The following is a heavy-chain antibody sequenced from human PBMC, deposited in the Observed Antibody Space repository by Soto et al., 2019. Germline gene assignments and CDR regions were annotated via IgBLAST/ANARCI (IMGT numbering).Heavy chain of an antibody. D-gene: IGHD3-16*01. CDR1: GFTFSSYA. V-gene: IGHV3-23*01. CDR3: AKGGTGGGGAFDI. CDR2: ISGSGGST. Sequence: EVQLLESGGGLVQPGGSLRLSCAASGFTFSSYAMSWVRQAPGKGLEWVSAISGSGGSTYYADSVKGRFTISRDNSKNPLFLQMNALRAEDTAVYYFAKGGTGGGGAFDIWGQGTMVTVSS. J-gene: IGHJ3*02.